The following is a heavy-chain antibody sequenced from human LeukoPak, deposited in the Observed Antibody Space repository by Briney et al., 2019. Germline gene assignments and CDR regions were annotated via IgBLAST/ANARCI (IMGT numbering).Heavy chain of an antibody. V-gene: IGHV4-59*11. CDR2: IHYTGRT. J-gene: IGHJ4*02. Sequence: SETLSLTCTVSGGSIGGHYWSWIRQPPGKGLEWIGYIHYTGRTDYSPSLKSRVSLSVDLSKNQFSLELTSVTAADTAIYFCARMVGGDYDDYWGQGTLVTVSS. D-gene: IGHD4-17*01. CDR3: ARMVGGDYDDY. CDR1: GGSIGGHY.